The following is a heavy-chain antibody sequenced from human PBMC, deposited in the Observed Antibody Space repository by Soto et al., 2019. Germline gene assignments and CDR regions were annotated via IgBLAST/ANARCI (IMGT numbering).Heavy chain of an antibody. J-gene: IGHJ6*02. D-gene: IGHD2-2*01. Sequence: GESLKISCQGSGYSFANYWIGWVRQMPGKGLEWMGIIYPGDSDTRYGPSFQGQVTLSADKSISAAYLQWSSLKASDSAMYYCATSTRPPEYLNDYYGMDVWGQGTTVTVFS. V-gene: IGHV5-51*01. CDR2: IYPGDSDT. CDR1: GYSFANYW. CDR3: ATSTRPPEYLNDYYGMDV.